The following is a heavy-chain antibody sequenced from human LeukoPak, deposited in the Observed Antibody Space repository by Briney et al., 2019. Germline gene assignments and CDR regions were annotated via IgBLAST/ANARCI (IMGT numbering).Heavy chain of an antibody. Sequence: SQTLSLTCSVSGGSISSAGSFWGWTRQHPGKGLEWIGYIGNSGITHYNPSLKSRITISLDTSKNQFSLNVYSVTAADTAVYYCAKQYNYLFDPWGRGTLVTVSS. CDR1: GGSISSAGSF. CDR2: IGNSGIT. CDR3: AKQYNYLFDP. D-gene: IGHD5-24*01. V-gene: IGHV4-31*03. J-gene: IGHJ5*02.